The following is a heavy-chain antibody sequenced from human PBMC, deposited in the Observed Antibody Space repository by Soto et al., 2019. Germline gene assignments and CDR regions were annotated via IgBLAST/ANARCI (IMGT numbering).Heavy chain of an antibody. J-gene: IGHJ4*02. V-gene: IGHV3-23*01. CDR3: ATEQAARYY. D-gene: IGHD6-25*01. Sequence: LRLCCAASGFTFSSYAMSWVRQAPGKGLEWVSAISGSGGSTYYADSVRGRFTISRDNSKNTLYLQMNSLRAEDTAVYYCATEQAARYYWGQGTLVTVSS. CDR1: GFTFSSYA. CDR2: ISGSGGST.